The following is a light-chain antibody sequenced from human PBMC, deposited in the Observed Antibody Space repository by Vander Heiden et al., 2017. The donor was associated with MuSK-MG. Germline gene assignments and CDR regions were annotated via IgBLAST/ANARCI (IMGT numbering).Light chain of an antibody. Sequence: QSPLLQPASASAPPGQTITISCTGTSSDSGYYTYVSWYQQHPGKAPKVIIFDVSQRPSGVSDRFSGSKSGNTASLTISGLLAEDEADYYCSAYTNTKPLVLFGGGTKVTVL. CDR2: DVS. CDR3: SAYTNTKPLVL. CDR1: SSDSGYYTY. J-gene: IGLJ2*01. V-gene: IGLV2-14*03.